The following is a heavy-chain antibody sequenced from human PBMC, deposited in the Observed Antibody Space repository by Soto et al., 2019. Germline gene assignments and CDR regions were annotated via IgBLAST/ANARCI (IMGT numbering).Heavy chain of an antibody. CDR2: IYYSGST. V-gene: IGHV4-59*07. CDR3: ARSIYSSGWWWFDP. CDR1: GCAISGYY. D-gene: IGHD6-19*01. J-gene: IGHJ5*02. Sequence: SDTLSRTYSHSGCAISGYYWSWIRQPPGKGLEWIGYIYYSGSTNYNPSLKSRVTISVDTSKNLLSLRLSSVTAAVTAVYFCARSIYSSGWWWFDPWGQGTLVTVS.